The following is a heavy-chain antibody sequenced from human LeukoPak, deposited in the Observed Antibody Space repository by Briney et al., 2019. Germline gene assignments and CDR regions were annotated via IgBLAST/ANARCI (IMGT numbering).Heavy chain of an antibody. Sequence: GASVKVSCKASGGTFSSYAISWVRQAPGQGLEWMGRIIPILGIANYAQKFQGRVTITADESTSTAYMELSSLRSEDTAVYYCAREPIRGIAAPPGYMDVWGKGTTVTVSS. CDR3: AREPIRGIAAPPGYMDV. J-gene: IGHJ6*03. CDR2: IIPILGIA. V-gene: IGHV1-69*04. D-gene: IGHD6-13*01. CDR1: GGTFSSYA.